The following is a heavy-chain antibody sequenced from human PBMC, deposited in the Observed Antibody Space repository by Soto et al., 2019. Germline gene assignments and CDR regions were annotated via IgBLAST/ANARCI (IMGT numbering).Heavy chain of an antibody. J-gene: IGHJ2*01. CDR2: INDRGSI. Sequence: QVQLQQWGAGPLRPLETLSLTCGVSGGSFSGYYWAWIRQSPGKGLEWIGEINDRGSINYNPSLKSQVSIAVDTSKNHYSLNLRSVTAAVTAVYYCARESHDILTGPPWVWYFDLWGRGTLVTVSS. CDR3: ARESHDILTGPPWVWYFDL. V-gene: IGHV4-34*01. D-gene: IGHD3-9*01. CDR1: GGSFSGYY.